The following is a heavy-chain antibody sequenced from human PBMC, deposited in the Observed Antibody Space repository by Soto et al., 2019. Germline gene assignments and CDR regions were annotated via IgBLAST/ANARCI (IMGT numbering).Heavy chain of an antibody. V-gene: IGHV4-59*01. D-gene: IGHD5-18*01. J-gene: IGHJ4*02. CDR1: GDSIRHYY. CDR3: ARLKRGYSYGSVIDF. Sequence: SETLSLTCEVSGDSIRHYYWSWIRQPPGKRLEYIGYIFYSGSTNYNPSLRSRVVVSVDTSRNQFALKLRSVTAADTATYYCARLKRGYSYGSVIDFWGRGTLVTVSS. CDR2: IFYSGST.